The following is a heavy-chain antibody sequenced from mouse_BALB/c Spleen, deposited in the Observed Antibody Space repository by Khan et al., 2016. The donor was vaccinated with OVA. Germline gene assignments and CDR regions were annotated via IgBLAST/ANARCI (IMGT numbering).Heavy chain of an antibody. J-gene: IGHJ4*01. CDR3: ARDDYVVGDAMDY. D-gene: IGHD2-4*01. CDR2: IYPGSFNT. CDR1: GYTFTTYY. V-gene: IGHV1S56*01. Sequence: QIQLVQSGPELVKPGVSVRISCKATGYTFTTYYIHWVKQRPGQGLEWIGWIYPGSFNTNYSEKFKGKATLTADKSSSTAYMQLSSLTSEDSAVYWSARDDYVVGDAMDYWGQGTSVTVSS.